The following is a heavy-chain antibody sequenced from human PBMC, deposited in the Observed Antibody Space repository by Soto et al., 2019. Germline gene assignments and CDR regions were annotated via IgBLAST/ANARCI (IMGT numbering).Heavy chain of an antibody. CDR3: ARASEDSSSYGDYYYMDV. J-gene: IGHJ6*03. V-gene: IGHV3-33*01. CDR2: IWYDGSNK. Sequence: QVQLVESGGGVVQPGRSLRLSCAASGFTFSSYGMHWVRQAPGKGLEWVAVIWYDGSNKYYADSVKGRFTISRDNSKNTLYLQMNSLRAEDTAVYYCARASEDSSSYGDYYYMDVWGRGTTVTVSS. CDR1: GFTFSSYG. D-gene: IGHD6-13*01.